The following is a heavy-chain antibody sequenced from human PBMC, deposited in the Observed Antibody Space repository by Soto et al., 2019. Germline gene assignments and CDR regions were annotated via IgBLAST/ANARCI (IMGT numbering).Heavy chain of an antibody. CDR2: MNPNSGNT. D-gene: IGHD4-17*01. J-gene: IGHJ4*02. CDR3: ARSTNDYGDRH. Sequence: QVQLVQSGAEVKKPGASVKVSCRASGYTFTSYDINWGRQATGQGLEWMGWMNPNSGNTGYAQKFQGRVTMTRNSSISTGYMELSSRTSDGTAVYYCARSTNDYGDRHWGQGTLVTVSS. V-gene: IGHV1-8*01. CDR1: GYTFTSYD.